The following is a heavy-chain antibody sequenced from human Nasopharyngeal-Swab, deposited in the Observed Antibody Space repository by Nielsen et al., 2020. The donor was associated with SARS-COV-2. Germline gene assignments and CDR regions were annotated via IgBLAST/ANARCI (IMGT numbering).Heavy chain of an antibody. CDR2: IYYSGST. V-gene: IGHV4-39*01. CDR1: GGSISSGDYY. J-gene: IGHJ3*02. Sequence: SETLSLTCTVSGGSISSGDYYWGWIRQPPGKGLEWIGSIYYSGSTYYNPSLKSRVTISVDTSKNQFSLKLSSVTAADTAVYYCARYGERITIFGVVIKEAFDIWGQGTMVTVSS. D-gene: IGHD3-3*01. CDR3: ARYGERITIFGVVIKEAFDI.